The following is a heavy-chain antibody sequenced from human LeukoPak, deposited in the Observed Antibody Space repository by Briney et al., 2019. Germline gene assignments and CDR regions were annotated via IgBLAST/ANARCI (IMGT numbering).Heavy chain of an antibody. D-gene: IGHD6-19*01. CDR1: GYTFTSYA. Sequence: ASVKVSCKASGYTFTSYAMHWVCQAPGQRLEWMGWINAGNGNTKYSQKFQGRVTITRDTSASTAYMELSSLRSEDTAVYYCARDGIAVAGTNWFDPWGQGTLVTVSS. CDR3: ARDGIAVAGTNWFDP. V-gene: IGHV1-3*01. CDR2: INAGNGNT. J-gene: IGHJ5*02.